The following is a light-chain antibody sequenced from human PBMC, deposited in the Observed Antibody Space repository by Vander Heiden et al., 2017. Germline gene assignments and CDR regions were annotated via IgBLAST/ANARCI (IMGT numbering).Light chain of an antibody. V-gene: IGKV3-15*01. J-gene: IGKJ2*01. CDR2: GAS. CDR1: QSVSST. Sequence: EIVLPQSQATLSVSPGERATLTCRASQSVSSTLAWYQQKPGQAPRLLIYGASTRATGIPARFSGSGSGTEFTLTISSLQSEDVAVYYCQQYNNWPLYTFGQGTKLEIK. CDR3: QQYNNWPLYT.